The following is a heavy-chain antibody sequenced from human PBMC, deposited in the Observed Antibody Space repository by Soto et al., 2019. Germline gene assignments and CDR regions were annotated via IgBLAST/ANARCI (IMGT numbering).Heavy chain of an antibody. CDR2: ISYDGSNK. CDR1: GFTFSSYA. J-gene: IGHJ1*01. V-gene: IGHV3-30-3*01. CDR3: ARDREEAAAGHFQH. Sequence: GGSLRLSCAASGFTFSSYAMHWVRQAPGKGLEWVAVISYDGSNKYYADSVKGRFTISRDNSKNTLYLQMNSLRAEDTAVYYCARDREEAAAGHFQHWGQGTLVTVSS. D-gene: IGHD6-13*01.